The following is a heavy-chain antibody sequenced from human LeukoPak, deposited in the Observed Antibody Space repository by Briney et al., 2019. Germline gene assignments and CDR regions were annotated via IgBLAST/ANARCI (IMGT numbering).Heavy chain of an antibody. V-gene: IGHV3-74*01. CDR3: AKRGVVIRVILVGFHKEAYYFDS. CDR1: GFTFSSFW. J-gene: IGHJ4*02. Sequence: GGSLRLSCSASGFTFSSFWMHWVRQAPGKGLVWVSHINTDGSSTNYADSVKGRFTISRDNAKNTLYLQMNSLRAEDTAVYFCAKRGVVIRVILVGFHKEAYYFDSWGQGALVTVSS. CDR2: INTDGSST. D-gene: IGHD3-22*01.